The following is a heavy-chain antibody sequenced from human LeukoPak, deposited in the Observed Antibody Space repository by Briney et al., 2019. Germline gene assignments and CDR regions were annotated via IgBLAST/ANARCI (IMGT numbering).Heavy chain of an antibody. CDR1: GGSFSRYY. CDR3: ARGATISETGYFDF. J-gene: IGHJ4*03. V-gene: IGHV4-34*01. D-gene: IGHD5-24*01. CDR2: IDHRGDT. Sequence: SETLSLTCAVYGGSFSRYYWSWVRQSPGKGLEWIAEIDHRGDTNYNPSVKSRVTISVDTSKNQFSLKVRSLPAADTAVYYCARGATISETGYFDFWGQGTLVTVSS.